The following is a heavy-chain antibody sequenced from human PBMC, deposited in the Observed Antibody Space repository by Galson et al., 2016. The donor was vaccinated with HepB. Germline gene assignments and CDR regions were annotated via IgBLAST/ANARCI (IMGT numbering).Heavy chain of an antibody. Sequence: PALVKPTQTLTLTCTFSGFSLTTYGVGVGWIRQPPGKALEWLALIYWDGDIHYSPSLKSRLTVTKDTSKNQVVLTMTNMDPVDTATYFCARRWSGFDYWGQGTLVTVSS. V-gene: IGHV2-5*02. J-gene: IGHJ4*02. CDR2: IYWDGDI. CDR1: GFSLTTYGVG. CDR3: ARRWSGFDY.